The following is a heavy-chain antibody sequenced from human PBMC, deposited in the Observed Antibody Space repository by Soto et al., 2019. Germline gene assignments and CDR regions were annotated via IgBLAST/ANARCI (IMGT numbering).Heavy chain of an antibody. CDR3: ARRTRGSYSWFDP. CDR1: GGSIISSSYC. V-gene: IGHV4-39*01. J-gene: IGHJ5*02. D-gene: IGHD3-3*01. CDR2: ISYSGST. Sequence: TSETLSLTCTVSGGSIISSSYCWGWIRQPPGKGLECIGSISYSGSTYYNPSLKSRVTISVDTSNNQFSLKLNSVTAADTAVYYCARRTRGSYSWFDPWGQGTLVTVSS.